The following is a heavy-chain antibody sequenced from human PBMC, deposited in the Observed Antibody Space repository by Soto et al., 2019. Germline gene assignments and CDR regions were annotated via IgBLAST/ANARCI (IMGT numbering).Heavy chain of an antibody. V-gene: IGHV1-18*01. J-gene: IGHJ4*02. Sequence: QVQLVQSGAEVKKPGASVKVSCKASGYTFTNFGISWVRQAPGHGLEWMGWISAYNGTTHNAQNFQGRVSMTTDTSASTAYMELRSLRSDDTAVYYCARGGTRIDYWGQGTLVTVSS. CDR1: GYTFTNFG. D-gene: IGHD3-16*01. CDR2: ISAYNGTT. CDR3: ARGGTRIDY.